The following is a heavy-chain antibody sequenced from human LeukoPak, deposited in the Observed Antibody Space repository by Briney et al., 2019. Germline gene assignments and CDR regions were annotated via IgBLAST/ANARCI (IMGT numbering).Heavy chain of an antibody. D-gene: IGHD6-19*01. CDR1: GFTFSSYA. J-gene: IGHJ4*02. CDR2: ISYDGSNT. Sequence: PGRSLRLSCAASGFTFSSYAMHWVRQAPGKGLEWVAVISYDGSNTYYADSVKGRFTISRDNSKNTLYLQMNSLRAEDTAVYYCARDRDSSGLNWGQGTLVTVSS. V-gene: IGHV3-30*04. CDR3: ARDRDSSGLN.